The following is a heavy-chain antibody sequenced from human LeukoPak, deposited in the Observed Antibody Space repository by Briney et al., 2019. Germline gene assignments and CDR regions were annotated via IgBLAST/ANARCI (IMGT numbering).Heavy chain of an antibody. CDR1: GFTFSSYE. V-gene: IGHV3-48*03. D-gene: IGHD1-26*01. Sequence: PGGSLRLSCAASGFTFSSYEMNWVRQAPGKGLEWVSYISSSGSTIYYADSVKGRFTISRDNAKNSLYLQMNSLRAEDTAVYYCARTWYSGSFDWGQGTLVTVSS. CDR3: ARTWYSGSFD. J-gene: IGHJ4*02. CDR2: ISSSGSTI.